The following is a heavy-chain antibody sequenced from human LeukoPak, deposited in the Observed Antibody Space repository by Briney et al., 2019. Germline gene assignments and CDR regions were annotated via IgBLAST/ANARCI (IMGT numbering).Heavy chain of an antibody. CDR3: ARIGYHSRGSDY. V-gene: IGHV3-7*01. D-gene: IGHD3-22*01. Sequence: GGSLRLSCAASGFPFSNYWMMWVRQAPGKGLEWVANINGGGGQKYYADSVKGRFTISRDNAKNSLYLQINSVRDEDSAVYYCARIGYHSRGSDYWGQRTLVTVSS. J-gene: IGHJ4*02. CDR2: INGGGGQK. CDR1: GFPFSNYW.